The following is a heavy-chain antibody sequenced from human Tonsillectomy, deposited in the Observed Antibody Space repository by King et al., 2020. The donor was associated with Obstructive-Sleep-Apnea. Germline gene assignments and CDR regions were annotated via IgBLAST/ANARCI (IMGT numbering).Heavy chain of an antibody. J-gene: IGHJ4*02. Sequence: VQLVESGGGLVQPGGSLRLSCAASGFTFCYYAMHWVRQAPGKGLEYVSGFSSNGVDTYYADSVKGRFSISRDNSKNTLYLQMGSLRTEDTAVYYCARALTGPPDYWGQGTLVTVSS. CDR1: GFTFCYYA. D-gene: IGHD3-9*01. CDR2: FSSNGVDT. V-gene: IGHV3-64*07. CDR3: ARALTGPPDY.